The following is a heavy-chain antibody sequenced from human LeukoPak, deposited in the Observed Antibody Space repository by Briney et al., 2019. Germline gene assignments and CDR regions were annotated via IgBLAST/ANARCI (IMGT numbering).Heavy chain of an antibody. D-gene: IGHD3-10*01. Sequence: GGSLRLSCAASGFTFSSYWMSWVRQAPGKGLEWVANIKQDGSEKYYVDSVKGRFTISRDNAKNSLYLQMGSLRAEDMAVYYCARDRGSGSYYEWGQGTLVTVSS. CDR1: GFTFSSYW. J-gene: IGHJ4*02. V-gene: IGHV3-7*01. CDR3: ARDRGSGSYYE. CDR2: IKQDGSEK.